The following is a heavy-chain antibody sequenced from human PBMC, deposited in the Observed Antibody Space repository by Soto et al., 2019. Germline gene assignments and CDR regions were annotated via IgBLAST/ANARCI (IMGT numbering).Heavy chain of an antibody. CDR3: ARLMYGDYIFDI. Sequence: ASVKVSCKASGYTFTIYGISWVRQAPGQGLEWMGWISAYNGNTNYAQKLQGRVTMTTDTSTSTAYMELRSLRSDDTAVYYCARLMYGDYIFDIWGQGTMVTVSS. CDR2: ISAYNGNT. CDR1: GYTFTIYG. V-gene: IGHV1-18*01. J-gene: IGHJ3*02. D-gene: IGHD4-17*01.